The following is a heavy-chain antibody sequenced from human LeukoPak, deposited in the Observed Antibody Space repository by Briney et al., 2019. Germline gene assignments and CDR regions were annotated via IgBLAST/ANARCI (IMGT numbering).Heavy chain of an antibody. CDR2: IYYSGST. CDR1: GGSISSYY. V-gene: IGHV4-59*01. J-gene: IGHJ4*02. Sequence: PSETLSLTCTVSGGSISSYYWSWIRQPPGKGLEWIGYIYYSGSTNYNPSLKSRVTISVDTSKNQFSLKLSSVTAADTAVYYCARVGGSGYYLSYWGQGTLVTVSS. D-gene: IGHD3-22*01. CDR3: ARVGGSGYYLSY.